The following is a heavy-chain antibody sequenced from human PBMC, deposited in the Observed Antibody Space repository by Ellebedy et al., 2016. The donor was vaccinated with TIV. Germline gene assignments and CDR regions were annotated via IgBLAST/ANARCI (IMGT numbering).Heavy chain of an antibody. D-gene: IGHD1-26*01. CDR3: ARERVVGATDFDF. CDR1: GFIFSNYW. V-gene: IGHV3-7*01. J-gene: IGHJ4*02. CDR2: IRQDGNEK. Sequence: GGSLRLSXAASGFIFSNYWMTWVRQAPGKGLEWVANIRQDGNEKHYVDSVKGRFIISRDNAENLLYLQMNSLSAEDTAVYYCARERVVGATDFDFWGQGTPVTVSS.